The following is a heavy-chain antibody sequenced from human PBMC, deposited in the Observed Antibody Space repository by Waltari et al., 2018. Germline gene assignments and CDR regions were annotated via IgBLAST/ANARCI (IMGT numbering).Heavy chain of an antibody. CDR3: ASLRLYYYDSSGYSDY. CDR1: GYTFTGYY. D-gene: IGHD3-22*01. V-gene: IGHV1-2*02. CDR2: INPNSGGT. Sequence: QVQLVQSGAEVKKPGASVKVSCKASGYTFTGYYMHWVRPAPGQGLEWMGWINPNSGGTNYAQKFQGRVTMTRDTSISTAYMELSRLRSDDTAVYYCASLRLYYYDSSGYSDYWGQGTLVTVSS. J-gene: IGHJ4*02.